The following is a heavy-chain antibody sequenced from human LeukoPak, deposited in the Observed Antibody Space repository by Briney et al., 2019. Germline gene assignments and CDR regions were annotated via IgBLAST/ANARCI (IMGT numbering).Heavy chain of an antibody. D-gene: IGHD3-3*01. J-gene: IGHJ6*02. CDR1: GYTFTGYY. CDR2: INPNSGGT. CDR3: ARAITVFGVVSRYYYYGMDV. Sequence: ASVKVPCKASGYTFTGYYMHWVRQAPGQGLEWMGWINPNSGGTNYAQKFQGRVTMTRDTSISTAYMELSRLRSDDTAVYYCARAITVFGVVSRYYYYGMDVWGQGTTVTVSS. V-gene: IGHV1-2*02.